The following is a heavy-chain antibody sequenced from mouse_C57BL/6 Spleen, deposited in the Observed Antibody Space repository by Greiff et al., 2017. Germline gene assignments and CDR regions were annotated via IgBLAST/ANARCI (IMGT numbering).Heavy chain of an antibody. D-gene: IGHD3-1*01. CDR3: ARDGLGFDY. J-gene: IGHJ2*01. CDR1: GYSITSGYY. Sequence: VQLQQSGPGLVKPSQSLSFTCSVTGYSITSGYYWNWIRQFPGNKLEWMGYISYDGSNNYNPSLKNRISITRDTSKNQFFLKLNSVTTEDTATYYCARDGLGFDYWGQGTTLTVSS. CDR2: ISYDGSN. V-gene: IGHV3-6*01.